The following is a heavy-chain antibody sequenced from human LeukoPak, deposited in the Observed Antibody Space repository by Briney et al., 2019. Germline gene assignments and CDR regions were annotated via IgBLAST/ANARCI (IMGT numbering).Heavy chain of an antibody. D-gene: IGHD3-22*01. CDR2: IGGSGGST. Sequence: GGSLRLSCAASGFTFSSYAMSWVRQAPGKGLEWVSAIGGSGGSTYCADSVKGRFTISRDDSKNTLYLQMNSLRAEGTAVYYCAKAHYYDSSGPFDYWGQGTLVTVSS. J-gene: IGHJ4*02. V-gene: IGHV3-23*01. CDR1: GFTFSSYA. CDR3: AKAHYYDSSGPFDY.